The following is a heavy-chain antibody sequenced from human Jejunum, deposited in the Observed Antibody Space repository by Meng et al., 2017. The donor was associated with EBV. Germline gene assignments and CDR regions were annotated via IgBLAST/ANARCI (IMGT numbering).Heavy chain of an antibody. V-gene: IGHV1-18*01. CDR3: TILSHCDGGICYSYDY. CDR1: GYTFTNYG. CDR2: ISAYNGNT. D-gene: IGHD2-15*01. Sequence: QVTLEQPVAGVKGPGALVKVSCKASGYTFTNYGVSWVRQAPGQGLEWMGWISAYNGNTDYAQKLQGRVTMTTDTPTSTAYMELRSLRSDDTAVYYCTILSHCDGGICYSYDYWGQGTLVTVSS. J-gene: IGHJ4*02.